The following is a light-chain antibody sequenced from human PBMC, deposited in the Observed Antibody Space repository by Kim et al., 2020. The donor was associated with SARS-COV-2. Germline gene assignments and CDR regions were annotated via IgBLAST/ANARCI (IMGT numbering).Light chain of an antibody. CDR1: SSNIGNNY. CDR2: DNN. CDR3: GTWDSSLSGGV. Sequence: QSVLTQPPSVSAAPGQKVTISCSGRSSNIGNNYVSWYQQFPGTAPKLLIYDNNKRPSGIPDRFSGSKSGTSATLDITGLQTGDEADYYCGTWDSSLSGGVFGGGTKLTVL. V-gene: IGLV1-51*01. J-gene: IGLJ3*02.